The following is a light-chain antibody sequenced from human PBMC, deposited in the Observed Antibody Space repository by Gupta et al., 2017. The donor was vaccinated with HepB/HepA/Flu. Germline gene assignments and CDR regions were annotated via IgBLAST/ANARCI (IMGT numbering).Light chain of an antibody. V-gene: IGLV3-1*01. CDR1: KLGDKY. CDR3: QAWDSSTVV. CDR2: QDS. J-gene: IGLJ2*01. Sequence: SYELTQPPSVSVSPRQTASITCSGDKLGDKYACWYQQKPGQSPVLVIYQDSKRPSGNPERFSGSNSGNTATLTISGTQAMDEADYYCQAWDSSTVVFGGGTKLTV.